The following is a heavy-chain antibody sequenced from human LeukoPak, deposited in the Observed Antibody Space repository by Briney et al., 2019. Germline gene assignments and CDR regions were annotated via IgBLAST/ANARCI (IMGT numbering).Heavy chain of an antibody. CDR1: GFKFDDYT. Sequence: TGGSLRLSCAASGFKFDDYTMHWVRQGPGKGLEPVALVTWDGGYTYYADSVKGRFTISRDNAKNSLYLQMNSLRAEDTALYYCARAPLGYYFDYWGQGTLVTVSS. CDR3: ARAPLGYYFDY. V-gene: IGHV3-43*01. CDR2: VTWDGGYT. D-gene: IGHD3-3*02. J-gene: IGHJ4*02.